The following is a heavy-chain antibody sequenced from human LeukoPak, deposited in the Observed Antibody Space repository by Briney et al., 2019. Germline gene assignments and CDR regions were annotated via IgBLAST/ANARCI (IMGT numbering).Heavy chain of an antibody. D-gene: IGHD4-23*01. V-gene: IGHV4-39*01. CDR3: ARPVATGRSYDAFDI. Sequence: SETLSLTCTVSGDFITTTDHYWGWIRQSPEKGLEWIGYIYHSGSTYYNPSLKSRVTISVDTSKNQFSLKLSSVTAADTAVYYCARPVATGRSYDAFDIWGQGTMVTVSS. CDR1: GDFITTTDHY. J-gene: IGHJ3*02. CDR2: IYHSGST.